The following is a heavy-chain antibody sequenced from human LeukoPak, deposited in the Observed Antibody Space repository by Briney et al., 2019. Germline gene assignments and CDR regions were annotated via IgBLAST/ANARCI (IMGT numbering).Heavy chain of an antibody. CDR2: IYTTGTT. J-gene: IGHJ6*03. CDR3: ARGSFYRNSYYYYINV. D-gene: IGHD5/OR15-5a*01. CDR1: ADSISSGVFY. V-gene: IGHV4-61*02. Sequence: PSQTLSLTCSLSADSISSGVFYWSWIRQPAGKGLEWIARIYTTGTTNYNPSLKSRVTMSIDTSENQFSLKLTSVTAADTAVYYCARGSFYRNSYYYYINVWGTGTTVTVSS.